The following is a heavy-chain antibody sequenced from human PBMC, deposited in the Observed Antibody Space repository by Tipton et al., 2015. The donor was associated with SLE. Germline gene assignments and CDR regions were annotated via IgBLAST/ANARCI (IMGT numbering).Heavy chain of an antibody. CDR1: GGSISNYY. J-gene: IGHJ6*02. Sequence: LRLSCTVSGGSISNYYWSWIRQPPGKGLEWIGYIYYSGSTNYNPSLKSRVTISMDSSKSQFSLKLNSVTAADTAVYYCARFRDEYYYYAMDVWGQGTTVTVSS. V-gene: IGHV4-59*12. CDR3: ARFRDEYYYYAMDV. CDR2: IYYSGST.